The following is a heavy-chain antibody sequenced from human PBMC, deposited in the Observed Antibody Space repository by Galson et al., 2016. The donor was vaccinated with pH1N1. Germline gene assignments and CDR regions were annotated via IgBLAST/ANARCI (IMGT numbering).Heavy chain of an antibody. CDR2: VDYTGNT. J-gene: IGHJ6*02. D-gene: IGHD3/OR15-3a*01. Sequence: TLSLTCAVSGGSSTGGGSSWNWIRQPPGKGLEWLGYVDYTGNTYYNPSLKIRVTILGDRSKNQFSLKLSSVTAADTAVYYCARGSSQRGILGPPYAMDVWGQGTTVTVSS. CDR3: ARGSSQRGILGPPYAMDV. CDR1: GGSSTGGGSS. V-gene: IGHV4-30-2*01.